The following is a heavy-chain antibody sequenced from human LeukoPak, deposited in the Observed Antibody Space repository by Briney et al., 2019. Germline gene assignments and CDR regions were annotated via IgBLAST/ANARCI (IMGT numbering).Heavy chain of an antibody. D-gene: IGHD2-8*01. V-gene: IGHV1-2*02. J-gene: IGHJ6*03. CDR3: ASNGLATYYYYSMDV. CDR2: INPNIGGT. CDR1: GYTFTGYY. Sequence: ASVKVSCKASGYTFTGYYMHWVRQAPGQGLEWMGWINPNIGGTNYAQKFQGRVTITTDTTISTAYMCLRRLRSDDTAVYYCASNGLATYYYYSMDVWGKGTTVTVSS.